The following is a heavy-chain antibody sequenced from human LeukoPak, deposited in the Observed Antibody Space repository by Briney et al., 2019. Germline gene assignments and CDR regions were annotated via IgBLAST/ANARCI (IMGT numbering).Heavy chain of an antibody. CDR3: ARANISPYYYYMDV. Sequence: PSQTLSLTCTVSGDSISSGSYYWSWIRQPAGKGLEWIGRIYTSGSTNYNPSLKSRVTISVDTSKNQFSLKLSSVTAADTAVYYCARANISPYYYYMDVWGKGTTVTVSS. D-gene: IGHD4/OR15-4a*01. V-gene: IGHV4-61*02. J-gene: IGHJ6*03. CDR1: GDSISSGSYY. CDR2: IYTSGST.